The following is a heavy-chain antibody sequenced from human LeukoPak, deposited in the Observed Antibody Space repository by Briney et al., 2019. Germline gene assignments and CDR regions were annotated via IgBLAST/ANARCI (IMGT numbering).Heavy chain of an antibody. CDR2: ISGSGGST. CDR1: GFVFDDYD. D-gene: IGHD3-22*01. J-gene: IGHJ5*02. V-gene: IGHV3-23*01. CDR3: ARDLGQYYDTSDNWFDP. Sequence: GGSLRLSCGASGFVFDDYDMHWVRQAPGKGLEWVSAISGSGGSTYYADSVKGRFTISRDNAKNTLNLQMNSLRAEDTAVYYCARDLGQYYDTSDNWFDPWGQGTLVTVSS.